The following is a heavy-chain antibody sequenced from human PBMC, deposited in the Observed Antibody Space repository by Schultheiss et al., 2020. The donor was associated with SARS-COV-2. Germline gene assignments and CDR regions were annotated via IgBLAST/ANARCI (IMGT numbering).Heavy chain of an antibody. D-gene: IGHD6-6*01. CDR2: IVVGSGNT. CDR3: ARDRGAARFYYYGMDV. Sequence: SVKVSCEASGFTFTSSAMQWVRQARGQRLEWIGWIVVGSGNTNYAQKLQGRVTMTTDTSTSTAYMELRSLRSDDTAVYYCARDRGAARFYYYGMDVWGQGTTVTVSS. CDR1: GFTFTSSA. J-gene: IGHJ6*02. V-gene: IGHV1-58*02.